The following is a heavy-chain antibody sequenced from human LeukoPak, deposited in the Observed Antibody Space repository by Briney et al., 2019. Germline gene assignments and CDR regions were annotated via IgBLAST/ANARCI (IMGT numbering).Heavy chain of an antibody. J-gene: IGHJ3*02. D-gene: IGHD1-26*01. Sequence: SETLSLTCTVSGGSISTYYWNWIRQPPGKGLQWIGYVYYTGSTNSNPSLRSRLTISLDKSKNQFSLKLDSVTAADTAVYYCAKKTLGRDHAFDIWGQGTMVTVSS. V-gene: IGHV4-59*01. CDR2: VYYTGST. CDR3: AKKTLGRDHAFDI. CDR1: GGSISTYY.